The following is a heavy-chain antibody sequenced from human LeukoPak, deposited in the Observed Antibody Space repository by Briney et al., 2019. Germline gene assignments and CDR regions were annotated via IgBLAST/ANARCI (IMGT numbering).Heavy chain of an antibody. CDR1: GFAFSDSW. CDR3: ARDERFVIGDWFDP. V-gene: IGHV3-7*01. Sequence: RAGGSLRLSCAASGFAFSDSWMTWIRQAPGKGLEWVAFIKGDGSAKKYVDSVKGRFTISRDNAKNSLYLQMNSLRAEDTAVYYCARDERFVIGDWFDPWGQGTLVTVSS. CDR2: IKGDGSAK. J-gene: IGHJ5*02. D-gene: IGHD3-16*02.